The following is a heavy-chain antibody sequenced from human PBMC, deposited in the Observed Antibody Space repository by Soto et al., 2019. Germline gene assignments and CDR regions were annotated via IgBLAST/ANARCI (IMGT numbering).Heavy chain of an antibody. D-gene: IGHD6-25*01. CDR3: ARQRVLPAQYFFDY. CDR1: GGSVSSGSYF. V-gene: IGHV4-61*03. CDR2: ITDVGST. Sequence: SETLSLTCAVSGGSVSSGSYFWTWIRQSPGKGLEWVGYITDVGSTNYNPSLKSRVTISADTTKNHFSLNLRSVTAADTAVYYCARQRVLPAQYFFDYWGQGIPVTVSS. J-gene: IGHJ4*02.